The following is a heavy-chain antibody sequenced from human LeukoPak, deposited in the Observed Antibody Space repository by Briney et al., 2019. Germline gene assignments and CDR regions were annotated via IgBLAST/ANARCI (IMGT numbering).Heavy chain of an antibody. CDR3: ARDQVGGAVDY. Sequence: GSLRLSCAASGFTFSTYAMHWVRQAPGKGLEWVAVISDSGTKKYYADSVKGRFTLSRDNSRNMLYLQMNSLRVEDTAVYYCARDQVGGAVDYWGQGTLVTVSS. CDR2: ISDSGTKK. J-gene: IGHJ4*02. D-gene: IGHD6-13*01. CDR1: GFTFSTYA. V-gene: IGHV3-30-3*01.